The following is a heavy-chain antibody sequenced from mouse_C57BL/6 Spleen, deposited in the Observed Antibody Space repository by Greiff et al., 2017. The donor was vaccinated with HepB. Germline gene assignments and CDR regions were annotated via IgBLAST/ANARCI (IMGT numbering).Heavy chain of an antibody. CDR2: IYPSDSET. J-gene: IGHJ2*01. V-gene: IGHV1-61*01. CDR3: ASWNGYDGY. Sequence: AQLQQPGAELVRPGSSVKLSCKASGYTFTSYWMDWVKQRPGQGLEWIGNIYPSDSETHYNQKFKDKATLTVDKSSSTAYMQLSSLTSEDSAVYYCASWNGYDGYWGQGTTLTVSS. D-gene: IGHD2-2*01. CDR1: GYTFTSYW.